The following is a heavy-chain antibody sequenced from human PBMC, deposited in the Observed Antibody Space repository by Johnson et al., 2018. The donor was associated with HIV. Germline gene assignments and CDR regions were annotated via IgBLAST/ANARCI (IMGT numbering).Heavy chain of an antibody. J-gene: IGHJ3*02. Sequence: VQLVESGGGLVKPGGSLRLSCAASGFTFSTYAMNWVRQAPGKGLEWVSGISGGAGSTYYADSVKGRFTISRDNSNNTLSLHMSSLRAEDTAVYYCAPENGSNAFDIWGQGTMVAVSS. D-gene: IGHD1-14*01. CDR3: APENGSNAFDI. CDR2: ISGGAGST. V-gene: IGHV3-23*04. CDR1: GFTFSTYA.